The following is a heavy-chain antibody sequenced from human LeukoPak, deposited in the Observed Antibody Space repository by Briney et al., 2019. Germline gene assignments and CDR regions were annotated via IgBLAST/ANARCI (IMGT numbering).Heavy chain of an antibody. CDR3: ARGVDYGFDFDY. Sequence: PSETLSLTCAVYGGSFSGYYWSWIHQPPGKGLEWIGEINHSGSTNYNPSLKSRVTISVDTSKNQFSPKLSSVTAADTAVYYCARGVDYGFDFDYWGQGTLVTVSS. CDR2: INHSGST. V-gene: IGHV4-34*01. J-gene: IGHJ4*02. D-gene: IGHD4-17*01. CDR1: GGSFSGYY.